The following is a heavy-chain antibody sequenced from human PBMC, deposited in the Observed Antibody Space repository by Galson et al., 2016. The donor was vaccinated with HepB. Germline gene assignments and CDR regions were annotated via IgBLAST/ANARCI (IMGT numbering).Heavy chain of an antibody. J-gene: IGHJ4*02. CDR3: ARGEATVVRGVTAAD. CDR2: INSDGSTT. V-gene: IGHV3-74*01. Sequence: SLRLSCAASGFTFTNYWMHWVRRAPGKGLVWVSRINSDGSTTTYADSVKGRFTISRDNAKNTLYLQMNSLRAEDTALYYCARGEATVVRGVTAADWGQGTLVTVSS. D-gene: IGHD3-10*01. CDR1: GFTFTNYW.